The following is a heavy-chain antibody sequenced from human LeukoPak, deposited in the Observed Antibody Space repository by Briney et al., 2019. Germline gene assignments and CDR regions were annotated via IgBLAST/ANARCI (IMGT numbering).Heavy chain of an antibody. CDR3: ARTVAAILFDY. V-gene: IGHV4-34*01. CDR1: GGSFSTYY. Sequence: SETLSLTCAVYGGSFSTYYWSWIRQPPGEGPEWIGEINHRGTTNYKPSLKSRVAISVETSKNQFSLRLSSVTAADTAVYYCARTVAAILFDYWGQGTLVTVSP. CDR2: INHRGTT. J-gene: IGHJ4*02. D-gene: IGHD6-13*01.